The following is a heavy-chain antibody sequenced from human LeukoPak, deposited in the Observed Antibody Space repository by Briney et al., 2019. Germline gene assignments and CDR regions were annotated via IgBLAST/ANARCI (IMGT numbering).Heavy chain of an antibody. J-gene: IGHJ3*02. V-gene: IGHV4-39*07. D-gene: IGHD3-3*01. CDR2: INHSGST. CDR3: ARGDVGYYDFWSGYYLYAFDI. CDR1: GGSISSGGYY. Sequence: SETLSLTCTVSGGSISSGGYYWSWIRQPPGKGLEWIGEINHSGSTNYNPSLKSRVTISVDTSKNQFSLKLSSVTAADTAVYYCARGDVGYYDFWSGYYLYAFDIWGQGTMVTVSS.